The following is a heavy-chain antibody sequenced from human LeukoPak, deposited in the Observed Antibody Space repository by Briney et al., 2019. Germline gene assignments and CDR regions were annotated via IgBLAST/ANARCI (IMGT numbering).Heavy chain of an antibody. J-gene: IGHJ4*02. D-gene: IGHD5-12*01. CDR2: MNPNSGNT. V-gene: IGHV1-8*01. Sequence: ASVKVSCKASGYTFTSYDINWVRQATGQGLEWMGWMNPNSGNTGYAQKFQGRVTMTRNTSISTAYMELSSLRSEDTAVYYCARALILGVTVDLDYWGQGTLVTVSS. CDR1: GYTFTSYD. CDR3: ARALILGVTVDLDY.